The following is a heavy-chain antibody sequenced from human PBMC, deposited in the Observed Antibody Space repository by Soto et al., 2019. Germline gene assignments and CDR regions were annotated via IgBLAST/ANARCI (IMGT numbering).Heavy chain of an antibody. D-gene: IGHD3-22*01. CDR2: TYYRSKWYN. CDR3: AREATMIVVVITPHNGTNX. V-gene: IGHV6-1*01. J-gene: IGHJ6*02. CDR1: ADSVSSNSAA. Sequence: QSLSLTCAISADSVSSNSAAWNWIRQSPSIGLECLGSTYYRSKWYNYYAVSLKSRITVNPDTSKNQLSLQLNSVTPEDTAVYYCAREATMIVVVITPHNGTNXWGQVTTVTVS.